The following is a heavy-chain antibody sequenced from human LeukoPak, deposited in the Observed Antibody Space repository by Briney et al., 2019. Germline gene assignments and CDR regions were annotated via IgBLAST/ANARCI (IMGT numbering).Heavy chain of an antibody. CDR2: IKTDGSEK. CDR3: ARQRPMKWELPSASFDY. Sequence: PGGSLRLSCEGSGFTFSNYWMGWVRQAPGKGLQWVANIKTDGSEKYYVDSVKGRFTISRDNAKNSLYLQMNSLRAEDTAVYYCARQRPMKWELPSASFDYWGQGTLVTVSS. J-gene: IGHJ4*02. D-gene: IGHD1-26*01. V-gene: IGHV3-7*01. CDR1: GFTFSNYW.